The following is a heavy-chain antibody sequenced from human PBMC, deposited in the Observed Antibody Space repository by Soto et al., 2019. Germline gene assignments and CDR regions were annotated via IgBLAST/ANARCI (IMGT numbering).Heavy chain of an antibody. Sequence: ASVKVSCTASGYTFTSYDINWVRQATGQGLEWMGWMNPNSGNTGYAQKFQGRVTMTRNTSISTAYMELSSLRSEDTAVYYCARADYSNYGRYYGMDVWGQGTTVTVSS. CDR1: GYTFTSYD. CDR2: MNPNSGNT. V-gene: IGHV1-8*01. D-gene: IGHD4-4*01. J-gene: IGHJ6*02. CDR3: ARADYSNYGRYYGMDV.